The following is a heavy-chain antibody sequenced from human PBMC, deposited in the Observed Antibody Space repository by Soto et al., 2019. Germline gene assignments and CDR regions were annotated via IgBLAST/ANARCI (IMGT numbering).Heavy chain of an antibody. CDR3: ARHYDILTGYLSYYYYYGMDV. CDR1: GGSISSSSYY. J-gene: IGHJ6*02. V-gene: IGHV4-39*01. CDR2: IYYSGST. Sequence: PSETLSLTCTVSGGSISSSSYYWGWIRQPPGKGLEWIGSIYYSGSTYYNPSLKSRVTISVDTSKNQFSLKLSSVTAADTAVYYCARHYDILTGYLSYYYYYGMDVWGQGTTVT. D-gene: IGHD3-9*01.